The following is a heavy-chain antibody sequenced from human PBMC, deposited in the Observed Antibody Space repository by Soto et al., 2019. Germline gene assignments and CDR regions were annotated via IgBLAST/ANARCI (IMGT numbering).Heavy chain of an antibody. D-gene: IGHD2-21*02. J-gene: IGHJ6*02. CDR3: ASAYCGGDCYATYRPYYYYGMDV. V-gene: IGHV4-30-2*01. CDR2: IYHSGST. Sequence: PSETLSLTCAVSGGSISSGGYSWSWIRQPPGKGLEWIGYIYHSGSTYYNPSLKSRVTISVDRSKNQFSLKLSSVTAADTAVYYCASAYCGGDCYATYRPYYYYGMDVWGQGTTVTFSS. CDR1: GGSISSGGYS.